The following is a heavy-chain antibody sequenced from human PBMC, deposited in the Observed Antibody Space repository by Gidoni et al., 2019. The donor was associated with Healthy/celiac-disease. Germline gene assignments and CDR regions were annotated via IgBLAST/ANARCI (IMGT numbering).Heavy chain of an antibody. CDR2: IKSKTDGGTT. D-gene: IGHD1-7*01. CDR1: GFTFSNAW. V-gene: IGHV3-15*01. Sequence: EVQLVESGGGLVKPGGSLRLSCAASGFTFSNAWMSWVRQAPGKGLEWVGRIKSKTDGGTTDYAAPVKGRFTISRDDSKNTLYLQMTSLKTEDTAVYYCTTHKNNWNYVAASWGQGTLVTVSS. J-gene: IGHJ5*02. CDR3: TTHKNNWNYVAAS.